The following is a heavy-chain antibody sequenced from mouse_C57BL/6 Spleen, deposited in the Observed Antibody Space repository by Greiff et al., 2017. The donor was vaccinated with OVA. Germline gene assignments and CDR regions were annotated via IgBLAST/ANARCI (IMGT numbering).Heavy chain of an antibody. CDR3: AKSLGRIDY. V-gene: IGHV1-61*01. J-gene: IGHJ2*01. Sequence: VQLQQPGAELVRPGSSVKLSCKASGYTFTSYWMDWVKQRPGQGLEWIGNIYPSDSETHYNQKFKDKATLTVDKSSSTAYMQLSSLTSEDSAVYYCAKSLGRIDYWGQGTTLPVSP. CDR1: GYTFTSYW. D-gene: IGHD4-1*01. CDR2: IYPSDSET.